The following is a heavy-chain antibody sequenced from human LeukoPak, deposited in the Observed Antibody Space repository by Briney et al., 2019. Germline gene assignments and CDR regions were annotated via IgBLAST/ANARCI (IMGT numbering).Heavy chain of an antibody. V-gene: IGHV4-30-2*01. CDR3: ARVKRSGYEYYFDY. J-gene: IGHJ4*02. CDR2: TYHSGST. Sequence: SRTLSLTCAVSGGSISSGGYSWSWIRQPPGKGLEWIGYTYHSGSTYYNPSLKSRVTISVDRSKNQFSLKLSSVTAADTAVYYCARVKRSGYEYYFDYWGQGTLVTVSS. CDR1: GGSISSGGYS. D-gene: IGHD5-12*01.